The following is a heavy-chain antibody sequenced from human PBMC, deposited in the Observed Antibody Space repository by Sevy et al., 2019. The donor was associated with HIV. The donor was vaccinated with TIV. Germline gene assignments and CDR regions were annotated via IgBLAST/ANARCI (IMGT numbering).Heavy chain of an antibody. J-gene: IGHJ3*02. CDR1: GFTFSSYA. V-gene: IGHV3-48*03. D-gene: IGHD6-13*01. CDR2: ISSSGSTI. CDR3: ARVRGAAAGTGAFDI. Sequence: GGSLRLSCAASGFTFSSYAMSWVRQAPGKGLEWVSYISSSGSTIYYADSVKGRFTISRDNAKNSLYLQMNSLRAEDTAVYYCARVRGAAAGTGAFDIWGQGTMVTVSS.